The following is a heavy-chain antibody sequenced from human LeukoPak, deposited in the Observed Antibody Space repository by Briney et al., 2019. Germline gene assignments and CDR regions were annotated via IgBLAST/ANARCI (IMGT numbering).Heavy chain of an antibody. Sequence: GRSLRLSCAASGFTFSSYAMHWVRQAPGEGLEWVAAISYDGSNKYYADSVKGRFTISRDNSKNTLYLQVSSLRAEDTAIYYCAREDYTTAWYYFDYWGQGTLVTVSS. CDR1: GFTFSSYA. D-gene: IGHD3-3*01. CDR2: ISYDGSNK. CDR3: AREDYTTAWYYFDY. J-gene: IGHJ4*02. V-gene: IGHV3-30*04.